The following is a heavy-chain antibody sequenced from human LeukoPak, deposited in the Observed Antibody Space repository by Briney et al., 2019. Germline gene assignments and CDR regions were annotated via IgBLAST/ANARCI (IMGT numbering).Heavy chain of an antibody. Sequence: PGGSLRLSCTASGLTFSSYWMCWVRQAPGKGLEWVANIKEDGSEKNYVDSVKGRFTISRDNAKNSLFLQMNSLRAEDTAMYYCVRKSGVMSVVVTSNYFDYWGQGTLVTVSS. J-gene: IGHJ4*02. CDR2: IKEDGSEK. CDR3: VRKSGVMSVVVTSNYFDY. V-gene: IGHV3-7*05. CDR1: GLTFSSYW. D-gene: IGHD2-21*02.